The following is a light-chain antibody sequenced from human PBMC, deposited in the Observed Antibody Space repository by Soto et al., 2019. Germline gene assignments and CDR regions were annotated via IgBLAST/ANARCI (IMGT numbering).Light chain of an antibody. CDR1: QTISSW. CDR3: QQYSHLIT. Sequence: DIQMTQSPSTLSASVGDRVTITCRASQTISSWLAWYQQKPGKAPKLLTYKASTLKSGVPSRFSGSGSGTEFTLTIRSLQPEDIATYYCQQYSHLITFGQGTRLQI. J-gene: IGKJ5*01. CDR2: KAS. V-gene: IGKV1-5*03.